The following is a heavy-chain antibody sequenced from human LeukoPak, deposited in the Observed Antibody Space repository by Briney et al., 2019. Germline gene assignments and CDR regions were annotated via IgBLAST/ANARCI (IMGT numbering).Heavy chain of an antibody. V-gene: IGHV1-69*05. CDR3: ARDGGGSGSYYPTYYMDV. Sequence: SVKVSCKASGGTLSSYAISWVRQAPGQGLEWMGGIIPIFGTANYAQKFQGRVTITTDESTSTAYMELSSLRSEDTAVYYCARDGGGSGSYYPTYYMDVWGKGTTVTVSS. CDR1: GGTLSSYA. CDR2: IIPIFGTA. D-gene: IGHD3-10*01. J-gene: IGHJ6*03.